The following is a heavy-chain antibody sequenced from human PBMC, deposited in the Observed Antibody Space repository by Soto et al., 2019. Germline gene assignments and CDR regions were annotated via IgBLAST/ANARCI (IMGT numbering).Heavy chain of an antibody. V-gene: IGHV3-30-3*01. D-gene: IGHD4-17*01. Sequence: QVQLVESGGGVVQPGRSPRLSCAASGFTFSSYAMHWVRQAPGKGLEWVAVISYDGSNKYYADSVKGRFTISRDNSKNTLYLQMNSRRAEDTAVYYCARDDLNDYGDYGHVGYYYGMDVWGQGTTVTVSS. CDR1: GFTFSSYA. CDR3: ARDDLNDYGDYGHVGYYYGMDV. J-gene: IGHJ6*02. CDR2: ISYDGSNK.